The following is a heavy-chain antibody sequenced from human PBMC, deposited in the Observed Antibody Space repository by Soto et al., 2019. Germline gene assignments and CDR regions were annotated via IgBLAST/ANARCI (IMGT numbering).Heavy chain of an antibody. CDR2: IDWDDDK. Sequence: SGPTLVNPXQTLTLTCTFSGFSLSTSGMCVSWIRQPPGKALEWLALIDWDDDKYYSTSLKTRLTISKDTSKNQVVLTMTNMDPVDTATYYCARTYSSSPESWFDPWGQGTLVTVSS. CDR3: ARTYSSSPESWFDP. V-gene: IGHV2-70*01. J-gene: IGHJ5*02. D-gene: IGHD6-6*01. CDR1: GFSLSTSGMC.